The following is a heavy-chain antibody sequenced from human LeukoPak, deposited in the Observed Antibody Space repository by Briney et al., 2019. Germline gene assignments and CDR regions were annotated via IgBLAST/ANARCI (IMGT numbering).Heavy chain of an antibody. J-gene: IGHJ5*02. D-gene: IGHD4-17*01. V-gene: IGHV1-2*02. Sequence: GASVKVSCKASGYTFTGYYMHWVRQAPGQGLEWMGWINPNSGGTNYAQKFQGRVTMTRDTSISTAYMELSRLRSDDTAVYHCARAYGDYEEWFDPWGQGTLVTVSS. CDR3: ARAYGDYEEWFDP. CDR2: INPNSGGT. CDR1: GYTFTGYY.